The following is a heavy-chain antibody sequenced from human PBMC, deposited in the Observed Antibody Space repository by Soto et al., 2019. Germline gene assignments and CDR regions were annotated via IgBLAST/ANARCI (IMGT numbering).Heavy chain of an antibody. D-gene: IGHD5-12*01. Sequence: ASVKVSCKASGYTFTSYDINWVRQATGQVLEGMGWMNPNSGNTGYAQKFQGRVTMTRNTSISTAYMELSSLRSEDTAVYYCARGGYSGYVPDYYYGMDVWGRGTTVTVS. CDR2: MNPNSGNT. J-gene: IGHJ6*02. V-gene: IGHV1-8*01. CDR1: GYTFTSYD. CDR3: ARGGYSGYVPDYYYGMDV.